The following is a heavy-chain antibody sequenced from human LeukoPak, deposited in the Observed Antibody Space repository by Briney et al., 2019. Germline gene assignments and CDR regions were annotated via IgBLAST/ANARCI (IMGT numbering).Heavy chain of an antibody. CDR2: IYYSGST. V-gene: IGHV4-39*01. J-gene: IGHJ3*02. D-gene: IGHD3-10*01. CDR3: AREGRITMVRGVGTFDI. Sequence: SETLSLTCTVSGGSISSSSYYWGWIRQPPGKGLEWIGSIYYSGSTYYNPSLKSRVTISVHTSKNQFSLKLSSVTAADTAVYYCAREGRITMVRGVGTFDIWGQGTMVTVSS. CDR1: GGSISSSSYY.